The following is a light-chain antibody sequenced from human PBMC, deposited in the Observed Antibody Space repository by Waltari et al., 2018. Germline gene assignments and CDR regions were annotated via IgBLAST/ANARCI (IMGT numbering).Light chain of an antibody. J-gene: IGKJ5*01. V-gene: IGKV4-1*01. CDR2: WAS. CDR1: QSVLYTSNNKNY. CDR3: QQYYTTPIT. Sequence: DIVMTQSPDSLAVSLGERATIKCKSSQSVLYTSNNKNYLACYQQKPGQPPKLLIYWASTRESGVPDRFSGSGSGTDFTLTINSLQAEDVAVFYCQQYYTTPITFGQGTRLEIK.